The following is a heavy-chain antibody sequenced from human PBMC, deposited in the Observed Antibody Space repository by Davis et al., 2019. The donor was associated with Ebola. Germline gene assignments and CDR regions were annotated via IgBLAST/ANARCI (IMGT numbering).Heavy chain of an antibody. J-gene: IGHJ4*02. Sequence: HSQTLSLTCAISGDSVSSGGWNWIRQSPSRGLERLGRTYYNSKRYSDYAPSVKTRITINEDTSKNLFSLQLSSVTPEDTAVYYCASGWLRTYFDYWGQGALVTVSS. CDR3: ASGWLRTYFDY. CDR1: GDSVSSGG. V-gene: IGHV6-1*01. D-gene: IGHD5-12*01. CDR2: TYYNSKRYS.